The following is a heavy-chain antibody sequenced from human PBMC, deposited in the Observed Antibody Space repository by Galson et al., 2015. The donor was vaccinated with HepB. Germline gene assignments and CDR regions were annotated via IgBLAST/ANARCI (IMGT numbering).Heavy chain of an antibody. V-gene: IGHV3-30*02. Sequence: SLRLSCAASGFTFSSYGMHWVCQAPGKGLEWVAFVRYDGGNKYYADSVKGRFTISRDNSKNTLYLQMNSLRAEDTAVYYCAKDRDPGYSYGYSIDYWGQGTLVTVSS. D-gene: IGHD5-18*01. J-gene: IGHJ4*02. CDR2: VRYDGGNK. CDR1: GFTFSSYG. CDR3: AKDRDPGYSYGYSIDY.